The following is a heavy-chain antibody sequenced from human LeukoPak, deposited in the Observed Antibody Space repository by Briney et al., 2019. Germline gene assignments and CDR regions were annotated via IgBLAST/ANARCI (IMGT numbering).Heavy chain of an antibody. V-gene: IGHV4-59*01. CDR1: GGSISSYY. D-gene: IGHD6-6*01. J-gene: IGHJ4*02. CDR3: ARSISSPVTFDY. CDR2: VYYTGST. Sequence: SETLSLTCSVSGGSISSYYWSWLRQPPGKGLEWIGYVYYTGSTNYNPSLKSRVTISVDTSKNQFSLKLSSVTAADTAVYYCARSISSPVTFDYWGQGTLVTVSS.